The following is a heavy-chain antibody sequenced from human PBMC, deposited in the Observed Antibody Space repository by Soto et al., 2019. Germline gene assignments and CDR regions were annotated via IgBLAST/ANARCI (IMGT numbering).Heavy chain of an antibody. CDR3: ATKVRVTNYLYDRMDV. V-gene: IGHV3-30*03. CDR1: GFSFNTSG. CDR2: IAFDGSQE. D-gene: IGHD3-22*01. J-gene: IGHJ6*02. Sequence: QVQLVESGGGVVQPGRALRLSCAASGFSFNTSGMHWVRQAPGKGLEWVAVIAFDGSQEFYGDSVRGRFTISRDNSKNTLFLQMKSLTPEDTAVYYCATKVRVTNYLYDRMDVWGQGTTVTVSS.